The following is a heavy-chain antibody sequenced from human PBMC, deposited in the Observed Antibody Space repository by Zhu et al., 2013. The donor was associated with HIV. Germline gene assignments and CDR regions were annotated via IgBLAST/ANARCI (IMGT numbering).Heavy chain of an antibody. D-gene: IGHD3-16*02. CDR3: ARGSLGELSPGDY. CDR1: GYTFTRFG. CDR2: ISPKNGDT. V-gene: IGHV1-18*01. J-gene: IGHJ4*02. Sequence: QAHLVQSGTEVKKPGASVKVSCQAYGYTFTRFGVSWVRQAPGQGLEWMGWISPKNGDTNYAQNFQGKVTMTTDTSTSTAYMELRSLRSDDTAVYYXARGSLGELSPGDYWGQGTLVTVSS.